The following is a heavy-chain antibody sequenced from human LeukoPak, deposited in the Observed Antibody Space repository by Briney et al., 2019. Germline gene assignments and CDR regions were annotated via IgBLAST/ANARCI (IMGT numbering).Heavy chain of an antibody. Sequence: PSETLSLTCTVSGGSISSGGYYWSWIRQHPGKGLEWIGYIYYSGSTYYNPSLKSRVTISVDTSKNQFSLKLSSVTAADTAVYCCARVRTTVTTFRFDYWGQGTLVTVSS. D-gene: IGHD4-17*01. CDR2: IYYSGST. J-gene: IGHJ4*02. V-gene: IGHV4-31*03. CDR3: ARVRTTVTTFRFDY. CDR1: GGSISSGGYY.